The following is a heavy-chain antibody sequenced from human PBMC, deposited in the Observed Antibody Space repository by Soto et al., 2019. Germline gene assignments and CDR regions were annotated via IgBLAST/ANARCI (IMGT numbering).Heavy chain of an antibody. CDR2: INPSDGST. Sequence: ASVKVSCKASGYTFTSYYMHWVRQAPGQGLEWMGIINPSDGSTNYAQKFQGRVTITRDTSASTAYMELSSLRSEDTAVYYCARYDYIWGSYYWGQGTLVTVSS. V-gene: IGHV1-46*01. CDR1: GYTFTSYY. CDR3: ARYDYIWGSYY. D-gene: IGHD3-16*01. J-gene: IGHJ4*02.